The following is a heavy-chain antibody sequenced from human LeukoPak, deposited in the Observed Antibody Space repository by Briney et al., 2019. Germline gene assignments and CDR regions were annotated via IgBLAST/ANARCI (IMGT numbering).Heavy chain of an antibody. CDR3: ARGPYYFDS. CDR2: IYYSGGN. CDR1: GGSISSSGYY. V-gene: IGHV4-39*07. Sequence: SETLSLTCTVSGGSISSSGYYWGWIRQPRGKGLEWIESIYYSGGNYDNPSLNRRVTLSVDPSNNPLSLRLSSVTAADTAVYYCARGPYYFDSWGPGTLVTVSS. J-gene: IGHJ4*02.